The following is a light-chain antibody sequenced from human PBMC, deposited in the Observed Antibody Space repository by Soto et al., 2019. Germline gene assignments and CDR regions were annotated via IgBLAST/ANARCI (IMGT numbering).Light chain of an antibody. CDR3: SSYTTSNTRQIV. CDR2: DVS. J-gene: IGLJ1*01. V-gene: IGLV2-14*01. Sequence: QSVLTQPASVSGSPGQSITISCTGTSSDVGGYNYVSWYQQYPGKAPKLMIYDVSNRPSGVSNRFSGSKSGNTASLTISGLQAEDEADYHCSSYTTSNTRQIVFGTGTKVTVL. CDR1: SSDVGGYNY.